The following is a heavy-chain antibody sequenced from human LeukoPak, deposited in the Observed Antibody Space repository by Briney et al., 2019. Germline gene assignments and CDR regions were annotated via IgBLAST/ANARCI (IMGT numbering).Heavy chain of an antibody. CDR2: ISGSGGST. CDR1: GFTFSSYA. V-gene: IGHV3-23*01. J-gene: IGHJ4*02. D-gene: IGHD3-16*01. CDR3: AKAWGQWGTGEYYFDY. Sequence: HPGGSLRLSCAASGFTFSSYAMSWVRQAPGKGLEWVSVISGSGGSTYYADSVKGRFTISRDNSKNTLYLQMNSLRAEDTAVYYCAKAWGQWGTGEYYFDYWGQGTLVTVSS.